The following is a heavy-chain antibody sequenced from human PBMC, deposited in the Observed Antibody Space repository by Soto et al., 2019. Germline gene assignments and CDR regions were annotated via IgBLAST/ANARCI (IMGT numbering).Heavy chain of an antibody. V-gene: IGHV3-23*01. Sequence: EVQLLESGGGLVQPGGSLRLSCAASGFTFSSYAMSWVRQAPGKGLEWVSAISGSGGTTYYADSVKGRFTISRDNSKNALYLQMNSLRAEDTAVYYCAKEAGYSYGVRIYYYCYGMDVWGQGTTVTVSS. CDR2: ISGSGGTT. CDR3: AKEAGYSYGVRIYYYCYGMDV. CDR1: GFTFSSYA. J-gene: IGHJ6*02. D-gene: IGHD5-18*01.